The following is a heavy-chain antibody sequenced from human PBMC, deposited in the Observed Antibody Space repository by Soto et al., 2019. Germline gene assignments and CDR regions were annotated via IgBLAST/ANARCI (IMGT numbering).Heavy chain of an antibody. V-gene: IGHV4-39*07. D-gene: IGHD1-20*01. CDR3: AREVAFYKFHSWLDL. J-gene: IGHJ5*02. CDR2: IYYSGST. Sequence: PSETLSLTCTVSGGSISSSSYYWGWLRQPPGKGLEWIGYIYYSGSTYYNPSLKSRVTISVDTSKNQFSLRLSSVTAADTAVYYCAREVAFYKFHSWLDLWGQGALVPVAS. CDR1: GGSISSSSYY.